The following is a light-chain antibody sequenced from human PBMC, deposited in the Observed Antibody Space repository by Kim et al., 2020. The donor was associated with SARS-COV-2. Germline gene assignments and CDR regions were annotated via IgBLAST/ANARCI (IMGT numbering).Light chain of an antibody. CDR2: GTS. Sequence: SLAPGERATRSGRASQSVSTSYLTWFQQKPGQAPRLLIYGTSNRATGIPARFSGSGSGTDFTLTISRLEPEDFAVYYCQHYGSSHTFAQGTKLEI. CDR1: QSVSTSY. J-gene: IGKJ2*01. V-gene: IGKV3-20*01. CDR3: QHYGSSHT.